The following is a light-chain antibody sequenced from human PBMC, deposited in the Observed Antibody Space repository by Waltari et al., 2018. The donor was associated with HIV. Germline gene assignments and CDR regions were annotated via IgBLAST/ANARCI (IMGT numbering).Light chain of an antibody. CDR3: QKYVTSLVT. J-gene: IGKJ2*01. CDR1: QSIFYNSNNKNY. Sequence: DIVMTQSPDSLAVSLRERPTLYCTSSQSIFYNSNNKNYFAWYQQKPGQPPKLLIYGASTRESGVPDRFSGSGAGTYYTHTISSLQAEDGAVYYCQKYVTSLVTFGQGTKVEIK. V-gene: IGKV4-1*01. CDR2: GAS.